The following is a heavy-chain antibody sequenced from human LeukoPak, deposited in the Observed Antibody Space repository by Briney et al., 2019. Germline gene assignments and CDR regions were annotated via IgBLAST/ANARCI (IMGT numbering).Heavy chain of an antibody. CDR2: INPNSGGA. CDR3: ARTSSYFDY. D-gene: IGHD6-6*01. CDR1: GYTFTGYY. J-gene: IGHJ4*02. V-gene: IGHV1-2*02. Sequence: GESLKVSCKTSGYTFTGYYMHWVRQAPGQGLEWVGWINPNSGGANYAQKFQGRVTMTRDTSISTAYMELSRLSSDDTAVYYCARTSSYFDYWGQGTLVTVSS.